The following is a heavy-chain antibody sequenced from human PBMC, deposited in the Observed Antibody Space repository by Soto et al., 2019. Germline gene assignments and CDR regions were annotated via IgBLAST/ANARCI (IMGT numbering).Heavy chain of an antibody. CDR2: IWYDGSNK. V-gene: IGHV3-33*01. D-gene: IGHD4-17*01. CDR1: GFTFSSYG. J-gene: IGHJ4*02. Sequence: QVQLVESGGGVVQPGRSLRLSCAASGFTFSSYGMHWVRQAPGKGLEWVAVIWYDGSNKYYADSVKGRFTISRDNAKNTLYLQMNSLRAEDTAVYYCARERDGEFDYWGQGTLVTVSS. CDR3: ARERDGEFDY.